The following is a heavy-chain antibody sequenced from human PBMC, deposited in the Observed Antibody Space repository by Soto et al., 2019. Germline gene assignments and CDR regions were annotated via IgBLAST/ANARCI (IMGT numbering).Heavy chain of an antibody. D-gene: IGHD5-12*01. CDR3: ASGYGDFDY. J-gene: IGHJ4*02. Sequence: PSETLSLTFTVSGGSISSYYWSWIRQPPGKGLEWIGYIYYSGSTNYNPSLKSRVTISVDTSKNQFSLKLSSVTAADTAVYYCASGYGDFDYWGQGTLVTVSS. CDR1: GGSISSYY. V-gene: IGHV4-59*01. CDR2: IYYSGST.